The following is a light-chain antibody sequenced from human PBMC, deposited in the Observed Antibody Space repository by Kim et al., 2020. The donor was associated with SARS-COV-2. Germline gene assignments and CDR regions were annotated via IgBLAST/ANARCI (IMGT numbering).Light chain of an antibody. CDR3: QQYGSGCT. V-gene: IGKV3-20*01. CDR1: QSVSSSY. J-gene: IGKJ3*01. CDR2: GAS. Sequence: EIVLTQSPDTLSLSPGERATLSCRASQSVSSSYLAWYQQKPGQAPRLLIYGASSRATGIPDRFSGSGSGTDFTLTISRLEPEDFAVYYCQQYGSGCTFGPGTKGDIK.